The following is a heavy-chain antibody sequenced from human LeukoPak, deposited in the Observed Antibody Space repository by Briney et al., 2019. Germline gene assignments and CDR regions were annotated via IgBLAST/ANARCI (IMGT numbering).Heavy chain of an antibody. V-gene: IGHV3-7*01. CDR2: IKQDGSEK. CDR3: ARDKDIVVVVAATCYYYYYMDV. Sequence: GGSLRLSCAASGFTFSSYWMSWVRQAPGKGLEWVANIKQDGSEKYYVDSVKGRFTISRDNAKNSLYLQMNSLRAEDTAVYYCARDKDIVVVVAATCYYYYYMDVWGKGTTVTVSS. D-gene: IGHD2-15*01. J-gene: IGHJ6*03. CDR1: GFTFSSYW.